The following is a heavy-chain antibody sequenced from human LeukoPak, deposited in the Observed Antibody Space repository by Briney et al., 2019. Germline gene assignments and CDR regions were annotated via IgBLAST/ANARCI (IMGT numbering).Heavy chain of an antibody. Sequence: SSQTLSLTCTVSGGSISSGGYYWSWIRQHPGKGLEWIGYIYYSGSTNYNPSLKSRVTISVDTSKNQCSLKLSSVTAADPAVYYCARHYCSSTSCLFDYWGQGTLVTVSS. J-gene: IGHJ4*02. V-gene: IGHV4-31*03. D-gene: IGHD2-2*01. CDR1: GGSISSGGYY. CDR3: ARHYCSSTSCLFDY. CDR2: IYYSGST.